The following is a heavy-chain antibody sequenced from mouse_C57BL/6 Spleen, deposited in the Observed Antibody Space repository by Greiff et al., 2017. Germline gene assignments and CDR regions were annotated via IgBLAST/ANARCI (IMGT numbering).Heavy chain of an antibody. V-gene: IGHV14-4*01. J-gene: IGHJ3*01. CDR1: GFNIKDDY. Sequence: VQLQQSGAELVRPGASVKLSCTASGFNIKDDYMHWVKQRPEQGLEWIGWIDPENGDTEYASKFQGKATITADTSSNTAYLQLSSLTSEDTSVYYCTFYYGSSYPTWFAYLVQGTLVPVSA. CDR3: TFYYGSSYPTWFAY. CDR2: IDPENGDT. D-gene: IGHD1-1*01.